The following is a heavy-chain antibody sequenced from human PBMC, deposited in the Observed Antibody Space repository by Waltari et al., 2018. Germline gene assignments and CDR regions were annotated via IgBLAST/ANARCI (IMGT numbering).Heavy chain of an antibody. CDR1: GGTFSSYA. CDR2: IVPVVWTA. Sequence: QVQLVQSGAEVKKPGSSVKVSCKASGGTFSSYAISWVRQAPGQGLEGMGGIVPVVWTAKYAQKFQGRVTIAADESTSTAYMELSSLRSEDTAVYYCARNPGQSGSGYYPAEYFQHWGQGTLVTVSS. J-gene: IGHJ1*01. D-gene: IGHD3-22*01. V-gene: IGHV1-69*01. CDR3: ARNPGQSGSGYYPAEYFQH.